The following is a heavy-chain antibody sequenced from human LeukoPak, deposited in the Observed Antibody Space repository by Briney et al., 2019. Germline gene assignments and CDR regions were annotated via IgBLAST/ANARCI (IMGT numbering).Heavy chain of an antibody. CDR3: ARGGHVDY. V-gene: IGHV3-7*01. CDR2: IKGDGSEK. J-gene: IGHJ4*02. Sequence: GGSLRLSCEVSGITFSTYWMTWVRQAPGKGLGWVANIKGDGSEKNFVDSVKGRFSISRDNAKNSLYLQMNNLRAEDTAVYYCARGGHVDYCGQGTLVTVSS. CDR1: GITFSTYW. D-gene: IGHD3-16*01.